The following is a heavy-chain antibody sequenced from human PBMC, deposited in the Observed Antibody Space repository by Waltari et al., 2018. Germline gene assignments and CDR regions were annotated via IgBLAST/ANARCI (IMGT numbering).Heavy chain of an antibody. CDR2: IWFDGTTT. J-gene: IGHJ4*02. D-gene: IGHD6-6*01. CDR3: ARDDRSIAALQY. Sequence: QVQLVESGGGVVQPGRSLRLSCAAYVCDLVNYGMHWVRQAPGRGMEWVAIIWFDGTTTYYAESVKGRFTISRDSSRNTVYLQMNSLRAEDTAVYYCARDDRSIAALQYWGQGTLVTVSS. CDR1: VCDLVNYG. V-gene: IGHV3-33*01.